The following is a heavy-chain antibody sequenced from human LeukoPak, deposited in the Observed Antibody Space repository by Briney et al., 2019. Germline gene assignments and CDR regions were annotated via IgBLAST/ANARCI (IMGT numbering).Heavy chain of an antibody. J-gene: IGHJ4*02. Sequence: SETLSLTCSVSGGSISSDYWAWIRQPPGKGLEWIGYMYYTGSTNYNPFLKSRVTISLATSKNQFSLKLSSVTAADTAVYYCARLFASTAMPKNWGQGTLVTVSS. CDR3: ARLFASTAMPKN. CDR1: GGSISSDY. CDR2: MYYTGST. D-gene: IGHD5-18*01. V-gene: IGHV4-59*08.